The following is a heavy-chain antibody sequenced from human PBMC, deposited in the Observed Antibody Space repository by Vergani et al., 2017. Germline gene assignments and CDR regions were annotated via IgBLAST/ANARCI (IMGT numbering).Heavy chain of an antibody. Sequence: EVQLLESGGGLVQPGGSLRLSCAASGSTFSSYAMSWVRQAPGRGLEWVSAISGSGGSAYYADSVKGRFTISRDNSKNTLYLQMNSLRAEDTAVYYCARISYDSSGFYYYGMDVWGQGTTVTVSS. CDR3: ARISYDSSGFYYYGMDV. J-gene: IGHJ6*02. D-gene: IGHD3-22*01. V-gene: IGHV3-23*01. CDR1: GSTFSSYA. CDR2: ISGSGGSA.